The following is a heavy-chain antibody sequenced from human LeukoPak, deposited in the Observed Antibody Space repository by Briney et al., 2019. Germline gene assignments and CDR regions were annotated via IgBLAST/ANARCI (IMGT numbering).Heavy chain of an antibody. CDR1: GFTFSRHG. Sequence: QAGGSLRLSCVASGFTFSRHGMHWVRQAPGKGLEWVAFIRYDGGDESYTDSVMGRFTISRDNSKNTLYLQMNSLRPEDTAVYYCTKRPLGFAFDYWGQGTLVTVSS. J-gene: IGHJ4*02. CDR3: TKRPLGFAFDY. V-gene: IGHV3-30*02. CDR2: IRYDGGDE. D-gene: IGHD7-27*01.